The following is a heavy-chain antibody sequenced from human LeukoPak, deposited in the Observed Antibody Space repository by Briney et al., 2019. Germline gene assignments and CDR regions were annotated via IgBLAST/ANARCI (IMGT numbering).Heavy chain of an antibody. Sequence: PGGSLRLSCAASGFTFCGSAMHWVRQASGKGLEWVGRIRSKANTYATAYAASVKGRFSISRDDSKNTAYLQLNSLKTEDTAVYYCSAAVGTDFYDYGMDVWGQGTTVTVSS. V-gene: IGHV3-73*01. CDR2: IRSKANTYAT. D-gene: IGHD6-13*01. J-gene: IGHJ6*02. CDR1: GFTFCGSA. CDR3: SAAVGTDFYDYGMDV.